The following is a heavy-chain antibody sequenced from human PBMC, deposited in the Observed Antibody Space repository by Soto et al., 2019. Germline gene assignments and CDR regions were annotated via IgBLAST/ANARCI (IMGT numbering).Heavy chain of an antibody. D-gene: IGHD3-22*01. CDR1: GYTFTTYW. V-gene: IGHV5-51*01. Sequence: GESLKISCKGSGYTFTTYWIGWVRQMPGKGLEWMGIIYPGDSDTTYSPSFQGQVTIAADKSISTAYLQWNSLKASDSAMYYCGRLDSSYYFDYWGQGTLLTVSS. CDR3: GRLDSSYYFDY. CDR2: IYPGDSDT. J-gene: IGHJ4*02.